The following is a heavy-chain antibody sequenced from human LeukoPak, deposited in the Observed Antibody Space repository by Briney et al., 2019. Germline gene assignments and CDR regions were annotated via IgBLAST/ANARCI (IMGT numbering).Heavy chain of an antibody. Sequence: GSLRLSCAASGFTFDDYAMHWVRQAPGKGLEWVALISWDGGSTYYADSVKGRFTISRDNSNNSLSLQMNSLRAEDTALYYCAQGGCSGGSCFGVGAFDIWGEGTMVTVSS. J-gene: IGHJ3*02. CDR2: ISWDGGST. CDR3: AQGGCSGGSCFGVGAFDI. D-gene: IGHD2-15*01. CDR1: GFTFDDYA. V-gene: IGHV3-43D*03.